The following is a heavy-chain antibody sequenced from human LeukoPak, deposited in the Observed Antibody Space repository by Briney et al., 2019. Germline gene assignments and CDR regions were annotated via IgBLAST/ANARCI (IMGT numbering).Heavy chain of an antibody. V-gene: IGHV3-33*08. CDR2: ISYSGVVK. Sequence: GGSLKLSCTASGYTFSDYSMHWVRQAPGKGLEWVSVISYSGVVKFYADSVKGRFTISGDNAKNSLYLQLNSLRAEDTAVYYCARDGYNSAPMDVWGQGTTVTVSS. CDR3: ARDGYNSAPMDV. J-gene: IGHJ6*02. D-gene: IGHD3-22*01. CDR1: GYTFSDYS.